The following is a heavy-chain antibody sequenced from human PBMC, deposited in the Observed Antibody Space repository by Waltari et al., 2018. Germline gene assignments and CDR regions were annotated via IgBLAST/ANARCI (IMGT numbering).Heavy chain of an antibody. D-gene: IGHD3-3*01. CDR1: GGSISSYY. CDR3: ARVPYYDFWSGPYWYFDL. CDR2: IYTSGST. V-gene: IGHV4-4*07. Sequence: QVQLQESGPGLVKPSETLSLPCTVSGGSISSYYWSWIRQPAGKGLEWIGRIYTSGSTNYNPSLKSGVTMSVDTSKNQVSLKLSSVTAADTAVYYCARVPYYDFWSGPYWYFDLWGRGTLVTVSS. J-gene: IGHJ2*01.